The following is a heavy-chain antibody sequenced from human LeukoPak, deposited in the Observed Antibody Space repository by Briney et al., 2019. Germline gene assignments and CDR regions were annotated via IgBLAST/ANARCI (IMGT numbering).Heavy chain of an antibody. Sequence: SETLSLTCAVYSGSFSGYYWSWIRQPPGKGLEWIGYIYYSGSTNYNPSLKSRVTISVDTSKNQFSLKLSSVTAADTAVYYCARDFRAYYYDSSGFDYWGQGTLVTVSS. J-gene: IGHJ4*02. CDR2: IYYSGST. D-gene: IGHD3-22*01. V-gene: IGHV4-59*01. CDR3: ARDFRAYYYDSSGFDY. CDR1: SGSFSGYY.